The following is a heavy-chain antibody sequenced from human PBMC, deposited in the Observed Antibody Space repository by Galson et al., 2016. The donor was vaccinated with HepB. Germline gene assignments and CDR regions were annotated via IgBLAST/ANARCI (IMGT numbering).Heavy chain of an antibody. V-gene: IGHV3-48*04. J-gene: IGHJ4*03. CDR2: ISKDSDTM. D-gene: IGHD6-19*01. CDR1: GFSFSAYS. Sequence: SLRLSCAASGFSFSAYSMNWARQVPGKGLEWISYISKDSDTMRYGDSVRGRFTISRDNAKNSLFLQMNSLRVEDTAVYYCARGSGPFDYWGQGTTVTVSS. CDR3: ARGSGPFDY.